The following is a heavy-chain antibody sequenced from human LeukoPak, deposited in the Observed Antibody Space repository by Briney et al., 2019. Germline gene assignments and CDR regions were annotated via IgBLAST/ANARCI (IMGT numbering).Heavy chain of an antibody. Sequence: ASVKVSCKASGYIFTSYDINWVRQATGQGLEWMGWMNPNSGNTGYAQKFQGRVTTTRNTSISTAYMELSSLRSEDTAVYYCARTDGDYDYYYYGMDVWGQGTTVTVSS. CDR3: ARTDGDYDYYYYGMDV. CDR1: GYIFTSYD. D-gene: IGHD4-17*01. J-gene: IGHJ6*02. V-gene: IGHV1-8*01. CDR2: MNPNSGNT.